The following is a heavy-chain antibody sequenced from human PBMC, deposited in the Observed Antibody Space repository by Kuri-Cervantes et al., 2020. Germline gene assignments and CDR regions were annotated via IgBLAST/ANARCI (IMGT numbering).Heavy chain of an antibody. CDR2: ISWNSGSI. CDR1: GFTFDDYA. Sequence: GGSLRLSCAASGFTFDDYAMHWVRQAPGKGLEWVSGISWNSGSIGYADSVKGRFTISRDNAKNSLYLQMNSLRAEDAALYYCAEDAYDFWSGYSLGDAFDIWGQGTMVTVSS. CDR3: AEDAYDFWSGYSLGDAFDI. D-gene: IGHD3-3*01. J-gene: IGHJ3*02. V-gene: IGHV3-9*01.